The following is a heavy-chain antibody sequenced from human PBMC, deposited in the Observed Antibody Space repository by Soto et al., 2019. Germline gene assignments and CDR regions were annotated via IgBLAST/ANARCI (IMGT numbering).Heavy chain of an antibody. Sequence: GGSLRLSCAGSGFTFINAWVIWVRQAPGKGLEWVGRIKAKADGGTTDYAAPVKGRFTISRDDSENTLFLQMDSLKTEDTAMYYCTADLPVYDSSRYIDHWGQGALVTVSS. V-gene: IGHV3-15*07. CDR1: GFTFINAW. CDR2: IKAKADGGTT. J-gene: IGHJ4*02. D-gene: IGHD3-22*01. CDR3: TADLPVYDSSRYIDH.